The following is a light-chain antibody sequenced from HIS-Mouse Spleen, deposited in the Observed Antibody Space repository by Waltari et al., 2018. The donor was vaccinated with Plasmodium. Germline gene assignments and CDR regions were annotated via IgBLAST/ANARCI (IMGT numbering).Light chain of an antibody. CDR3: QQRSNWPRVLT. CDR1: QSVSSY. CDR2: DAS. J-gene: IGKJ4*01. Sequence: EIVLTQSPATLSLSPWERATLSCSASQSVSSYLAWYQQKPGQAPRLLIYDASNRATGIPARFSGSGSGTDFTLTISSLEPEDFAVYYCQQRSNWPRVLTFGGGTKVEIK. V-gene: IGKV3-11*01.